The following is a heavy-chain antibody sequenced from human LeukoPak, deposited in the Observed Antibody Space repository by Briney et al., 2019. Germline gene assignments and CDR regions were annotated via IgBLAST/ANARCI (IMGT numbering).Heavy chain of an antibody. D-gene: IGHD3-3*01. V-gene: IGHV4-39*07. CDR3: ARRDYDFFSFDP. CDR1: GGSLSSSSYY. Sequence: SETLSLTCTVSGGSLSSSSYYWGWIRQPPGKGLEWIGSSYYSGSTYYNPSLKSRVTISVDTSKNQFSLKLSSVTAADTAVYYCARRDYDFFSFDPWGQGTLVTVSS. J-gene: IGHJ5*02. CDR2: SYYSGST.